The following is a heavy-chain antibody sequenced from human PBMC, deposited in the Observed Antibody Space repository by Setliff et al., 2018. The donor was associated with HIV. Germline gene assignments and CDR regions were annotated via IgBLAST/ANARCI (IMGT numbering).Heavy chain of an antibody. V-gene: IGHV1-45*01. CDR3: VPLLLAVAGTRFSGFLDY. J-gene: IGHJ4*02. CDR2: ITLYNGNT. D-gene: IGHD6-19*01. CDR1: GYTFTYCA. Sequence: SVKVSCKASGYTFTYCALHWLQQAPGQGLERMRWITLYNGNTNYAKKFQSRVTITRDMSLRTAYIELSSLRSEDSAVYYWVPLLLAVAGTRFSGFLDYWGQGTLVTVSS.